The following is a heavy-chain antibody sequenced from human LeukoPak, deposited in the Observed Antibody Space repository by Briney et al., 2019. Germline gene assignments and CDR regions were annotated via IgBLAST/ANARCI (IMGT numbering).Heavy chain of an antibody. Sequence: GGSLSLSCTGSGFTFRSYAMGWVRQAPGKGLEWVAGITDNGLARNYADSVQGRFTIHRDDSRSTVDLQMNSLRVEDTALYYCARDGWGWAQYDYWGQGTLVTASS. CDR3: ARDGWGWAQYDY. D-gene: IGHD5-24*01. V-gene: IGHV3-23*01. CDR1: GFTFRSYA. CDR2: ITDNGLAR. J-gene: IGHJ4*02.